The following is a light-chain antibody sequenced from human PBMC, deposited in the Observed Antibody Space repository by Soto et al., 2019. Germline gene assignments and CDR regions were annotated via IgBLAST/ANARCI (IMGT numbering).Light chain of an antibody. CDR2: DVS. CDR3: QQYNTFWT. V-gene: IGKV1-5*01. CDR1: QGISSW. J-gene: IGKJ1*01. Sequence: DIQRTQSQSSVSASVVDRVTITCRASQGISSWLAWYQQKPGKAPKLLIYDVSSLESGVPSRFSGSGSGTEFTLTISSLQPDDVATYYCQQYNTFWTFGQGTKVDIK.